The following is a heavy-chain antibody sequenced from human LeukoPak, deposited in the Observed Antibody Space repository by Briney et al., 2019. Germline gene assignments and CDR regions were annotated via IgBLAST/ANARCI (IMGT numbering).Heavy chain of an antibody. Sequence: ASVKVSCKASGGTFSSYAISWVRQAPGQGLEWMGGIIPIFGTANYAQKFQGRVTITADESASTAYMELSSLRSDDTAVYYCAGPSGEARLAYFQHWGQGTLVTVSS. CDR3: AGPSGEARLAYFQH. D-gene: IGHD6-6*01. J-gene: IGHJ1*01. CDR2: IIPIFGTA. CDR1: GGTFSSYA. V-gene: IGHV1-69*01.